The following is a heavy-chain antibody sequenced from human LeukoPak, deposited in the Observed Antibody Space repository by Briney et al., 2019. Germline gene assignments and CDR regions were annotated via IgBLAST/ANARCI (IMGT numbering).Heavy chain of an antibody. Sequence: SETLSLTCTVSGGSISSYYWSWIRQPPGKGLEWIGSIYHSGSTHYNPSLKSRVTISVDTSKNQFSLKLSSVTAADTAVYYCVRMLYANTVYHHFEYWGQGTLVTVSS. V-gene: IGHV4-59*08. D-gene: IGHD2-8*01. CDR3: VRMLYANTVYHHFEY. J-gene: IGHJ4*02. CDR1: GGSISSYY. CDR2: IYHSGST.